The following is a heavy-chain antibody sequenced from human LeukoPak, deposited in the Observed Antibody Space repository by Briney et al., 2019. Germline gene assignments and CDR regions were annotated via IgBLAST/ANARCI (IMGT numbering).Heavy chain of an antibody. V-gene: IGHV3-7*01. Sequence: PGGSLRLSCAASGFTFSNYWMSWVRQAPGKGLEWVANIKQDGSEKYYVDSVKGRFTISRDNAKNSLYLQMNSLRAEDTAVYYCAREGSDGSLDYWGQGTLVTVSS. CDR3: AREGSDGSLDY. CDR2: IKQDGSEK. J-gene: IGHJ4*02. CDR1: GFTFSNYW.